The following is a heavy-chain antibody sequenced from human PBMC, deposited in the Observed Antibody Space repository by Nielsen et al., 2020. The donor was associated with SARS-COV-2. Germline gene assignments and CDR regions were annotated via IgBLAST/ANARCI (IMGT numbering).Heavy chain of an antibody. J-gene: IGHJ5*02. CDR2: RHYNGNT. CDR1: GGSISSGGSS. D-gene: IGHD6-19*01. Sequence: SETLSLTCTVSGGSISSGGSSWSWIRQHPGKGLEWIASRHYNGNTYYNPSLHRPMISVDTSKNEFSLGLTSVTAADTALYYCARGAGWFDPWGQGTRVTVSS. CDR3: ARGAGWFDP. V-gene: IGHV4-31*03.